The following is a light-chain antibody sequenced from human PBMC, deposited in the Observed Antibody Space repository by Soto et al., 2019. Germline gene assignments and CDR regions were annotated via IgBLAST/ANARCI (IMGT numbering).Light chain of an antibody. V-gene: IGKV1-6*01. CDR2: AAS. CDR1: QGIRND. CDR3: LQDYNYPPT. J-gene: IGKJ1*01. Sequence: IQMTQSPSTLSAGVLDRITLTCRASQGIRNDLGWYQQKPGNAPKLLIYAASSLQSGIPSRFSGSGSGTDFTLTISSLQPEDFATYYCLQDYNYPPTFGQGTKVDIK.